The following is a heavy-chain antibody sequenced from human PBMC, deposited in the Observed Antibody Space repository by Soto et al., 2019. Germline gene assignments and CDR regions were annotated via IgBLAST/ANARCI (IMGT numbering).Heavy chain of an antibody. CDR1: GDSVSSGGNY. CDR3: ARGGVYCGSTSCHTYYFDY. CDR2: IHYSGSV. Sequence: QVQLQESGPGLVKPSETLSLTCTVSGDSVSSGGNYWSWIRQPPGEGLEWIAYIHYSGSVNYNPSLKSRVTISVDTSKNQVSLRLNSVTAADTAFYYCARGGVYCGSTSCHTYYFDYWGQGPLVTVSS. J-gene: IGHJ4*02. V-gene: IGHV4-61*08. D-gene: IGHD2-2*02.